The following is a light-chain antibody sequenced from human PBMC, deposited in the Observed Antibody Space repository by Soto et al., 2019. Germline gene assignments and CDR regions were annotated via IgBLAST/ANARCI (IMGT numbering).Light chain of an antibody. CDR3: QQYEMYPVT. V-gene: IGKV1-13*02. CDR1: QGISLS. J-gene: IGKJ5*01. Sequence: IPLTQSPSSLSASVGDRVSITCRASQGISLSLAWYQQMPGKAPDLLIYDASTLKSGVSSRFSGSGTGTDFTLIIDSLHPEDFATYFCQQYEMYPVTFGQGTRVEI. CDR2: DAS.